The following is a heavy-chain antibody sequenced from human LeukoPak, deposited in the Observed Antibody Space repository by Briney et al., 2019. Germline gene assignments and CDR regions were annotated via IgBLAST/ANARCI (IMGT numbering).Heavy chain of an antibody. CDR3: AQGYSYGYLGY. CDR1: GYTFTSYY. CDR2: FDPEDGET. Sequence: ASVKVSCKASGYTFTSYYMHWVRQAPGKGLEWMGGFDPEDGETIYAQKFQGRVTMTEDTSTDTAYMELSSLRSEDTAVYYCAQGYSYGYLGYWGQGTLVTVSS. J-gene: IGHJ4*02. V-gene: IGHV1-24*01. D-gene: IGHD5-18*01.